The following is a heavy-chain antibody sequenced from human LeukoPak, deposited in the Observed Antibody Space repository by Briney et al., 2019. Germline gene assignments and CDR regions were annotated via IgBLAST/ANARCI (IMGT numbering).Heavy chain of an antibody. V-gene: IGHV1-2*02. CDR2: VNPNRGGT. D-gene: IGHD3-10*01. CDR3: AKDGTRPFYGSGSYYNYFDS. J-gene: IGHJ4*02. Sequence: GASVKVSCQASGYTFTGYSIHWVRQAPGRGLEWMGWVNPNRGGTNYSQRFQGRVTMTSDTSISTTYMELSRLSSDDTAVYYCAKDGTRPFYGSGSYYNYFDSWGQGTLVTVSS. CDR1: GYTFTGYS.